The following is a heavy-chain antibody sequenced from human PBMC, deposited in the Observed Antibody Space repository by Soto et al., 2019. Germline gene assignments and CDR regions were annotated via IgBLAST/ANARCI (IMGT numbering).Heavy chain of an antibody. CDR3: ARGPSGWFGYDY. J-gene: IGHJ4*02. CDR2: INSDASTT. Sequence: XXSLRLSFAASGFTFSTSWMHWVRQAAGKGLVWVSRINSDASTTNYADSVKGRFTISRDNAKNTLYLQMDSLTAEDTAVYYCARGPSGWFGYDYWGQGTLVTVSS. D-gene: IGHD6-19*01. CDR1: GFTFSTSW. V-gene: IGHV3-74*01.